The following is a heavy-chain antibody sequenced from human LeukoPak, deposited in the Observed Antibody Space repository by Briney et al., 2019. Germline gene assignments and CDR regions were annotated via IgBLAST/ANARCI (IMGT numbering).Heavy chain of an antibody. CDR1: GFTFSSYS. CDR3: ARDSLLWFGFDY. Sequence: PGGSLRLSCAASGFTFSSYSMNWVRQAPGKGLEWVSSISSSSSYIYYADSVKGRFTISRDNAKNSLYLQMNSLRAEGTAVYYCARDSLLWFGFDYWGQGTLVTVSS. D-gene: IGHD3-10*01. CDR2: ISSSSSYI. V-gene: IGHV3-21*01. J-gene: IGHJ4*02.